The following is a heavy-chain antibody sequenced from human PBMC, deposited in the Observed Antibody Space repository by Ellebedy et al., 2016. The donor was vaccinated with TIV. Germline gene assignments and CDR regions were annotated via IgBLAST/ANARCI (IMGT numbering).Heavy chain of an antibody. Sequence: GGSLRLSXAASGFTFSSYSMNWVRQAPGKGLEWVSSISSSSSYIYYADSVKGRFTISRDNAKNSLYLQMNSLRAEDTAVYYCARGRFDYGDYYWGQGTLVTVSS. CDR2: ISSSSSYI. CDR1: GFTFSSYS. CDR3: ARGRFDYGDYY. D-gene: IGHD4-17*01. J-gene: IGHJ4*02. V-gene: IGHV3-21*01.